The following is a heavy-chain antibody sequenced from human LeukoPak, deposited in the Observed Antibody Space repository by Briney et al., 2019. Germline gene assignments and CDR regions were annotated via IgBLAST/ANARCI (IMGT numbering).Heavy chain of an antibody. D-gene: IGHD4-17*01. CDR3: ARVFFAVTTYYFDY. Sequence: ASVKVCCNASGSTFTVYYIDRVREAPGQGLGWMGGINPNSGGTNYAQKFQGRVTMTRDTSISTAYMELSRLRSDDTAVYYCARVFFAVTTYYFDYWGQGTLVTVSS. J-gene: IGHJ4*02. CDR1: GSTFTVYY. CDR2: INPNSGGT. V-gene: IGHV1-2*02.